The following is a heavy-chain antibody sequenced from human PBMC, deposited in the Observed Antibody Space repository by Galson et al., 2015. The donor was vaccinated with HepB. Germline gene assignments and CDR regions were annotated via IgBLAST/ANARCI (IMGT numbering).Heavy chain of an antibody. CDR2: INPSGGST. Sequence: SVKVSCKASGFTFTSYYMHWVRQAPGQGLEWMGIINPSGGSTSYAQKFQGRVTMTRDTSTSTVYMELSSLRSEDTAVYYCARESYGGNSGSDYWGQGTLVTVSS. J-gene: IGHJ4*02. V-gene: IGHV1-46*01. D-gene: IGHD4-23*01. CDR1: GFTFTSYY. CDR3: ARESYGGNSGSDY.